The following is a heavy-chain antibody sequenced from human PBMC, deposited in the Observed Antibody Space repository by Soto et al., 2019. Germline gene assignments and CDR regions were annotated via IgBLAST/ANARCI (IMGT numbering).Heavy chain of an antibody. CDR2: IYWDDDK. CDR1: GFSLRTSGVG. J-gene: IGHJ4*02. CDR3: AHRPPETCFDY. Sequence: QITLKESGPTLVKPTQTLTLTCTFSGFSLRTSGVGVGWIRQPPGKALEWLALIYWDDDKRYSPSLKSRLTITKDTSRNQVVLTMTNMDPVDTATYYCAHRPPETCFDYWSQGTLVTVSS. V-gene: IGHV2-5*02.